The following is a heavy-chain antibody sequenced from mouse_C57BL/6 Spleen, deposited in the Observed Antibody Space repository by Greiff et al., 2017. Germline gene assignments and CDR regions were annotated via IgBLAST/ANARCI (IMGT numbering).Heavy chain of an antibody. Sequence: QVQLQQPGAELVRPGSSVKLSCKASGYTFTSYWMHWVKQRPIQGLEWIGNIDPSDSETHYNQKFKDKATLTVDKSSSTAYMQLSSLTSEDSAVYYCARASITTVPPFFAYWGQGTLVTVSA. V-gene: IGHV1-52*01. J-gene: IGHJ3*01. CDR3: ARASITTVPPFFAY. CDR1: GYTFTSYW. CDR2: IDPSDSET. D-gene: IGHD1-1*01.